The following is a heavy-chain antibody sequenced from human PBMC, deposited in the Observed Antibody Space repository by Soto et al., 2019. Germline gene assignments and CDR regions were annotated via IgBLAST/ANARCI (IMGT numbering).Heavy chain of an antibody. CDR2: IYYSGST. Sequence: QVQLQESGPGLVKPSETLSLTCTVSGGSISSYYWSWIRQPPGKGLEWIGYIYYSGSTNYNPSLKSRVTISVDTSKNQFSLKLSSVTAADTAVYYCARGTYYYDSSGYPYWYFDLWGRGTLVTVSS. CDR3: ARGTYYYDSSGYPYWYFDL. V-gene: IGHV4-59*01. D-gene: IGHD3-22*01. J-gene: IGHJ2*01. CDR1: GGSISSYY.